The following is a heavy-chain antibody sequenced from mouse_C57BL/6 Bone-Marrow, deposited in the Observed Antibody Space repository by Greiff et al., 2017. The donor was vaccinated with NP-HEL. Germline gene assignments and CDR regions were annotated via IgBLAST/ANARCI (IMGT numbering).Heavy chain of an antibody. CDR2: IDPSDSYT. Sequence: QVQLQQPGAELVKPGASVKLSCKASGYTFTSYWMQWVKQRPGLGLEWIGEIDPSDSYTNYNQKFKGKATLTVDTSSSTAYMQLSSLTSEDAAVYYCAREGLLLGGAMGYWGQGTSVTVSS. V-gene: IGHV1-50*01. CDR3: AREGLLLGGAMGY. CDR1: GYTFTSYW. D-gene: IGHD1-1*01. J-gene: IGHJ4*01.